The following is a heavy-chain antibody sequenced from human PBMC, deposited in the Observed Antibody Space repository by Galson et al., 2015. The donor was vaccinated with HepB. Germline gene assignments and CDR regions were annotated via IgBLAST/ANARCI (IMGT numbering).Heavy chain of an antibody. D-gene: IGHD5-24*01. J-gene: IGHJ4*02. CDR2: INHSGST. CDR3: ASIPPRRDGYNYRGGYYFDY. CDR1: GGSFSGYY. V-gene: IGHV4-34*01. Sequence: ETLSLTCAVYGGSFSGYYWSWIRQPPGKGLEWIGEINHSGSTNYNPSLKSRVTISVDTSKNQFSLKLSSVTAADTAVYYCASIPPRRDGYNYRGGYYFDYWGQGTLVTVSS.